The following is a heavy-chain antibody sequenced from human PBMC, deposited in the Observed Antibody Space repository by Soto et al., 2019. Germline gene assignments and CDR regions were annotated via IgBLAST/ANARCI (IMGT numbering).Heavy chain of an antibody. CDR1: GFSFSSFA. D-gene: IGHD2-8*01. CDR2: ISGSADST. Sequence: EVQLLESGGGFIHPGGSLRLSCAASGFSFSSFAMNWVRQAPGKGLEWVSIISGSADSTFYADSVKGRFTISRDNSKSTRYLQINSLRPEDTAVYYCAKTRGAMIYAISVYGMDVWGQGTTVTVSS. J-gene: IGHJ6*02. CDR3: AKTRGAMIYAISVYGMDV. V-gene: IGHV3-23*01.